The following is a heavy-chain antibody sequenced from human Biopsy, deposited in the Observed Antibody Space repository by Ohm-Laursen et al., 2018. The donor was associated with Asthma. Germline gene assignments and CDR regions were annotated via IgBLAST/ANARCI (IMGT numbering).Heavy chain of an antibody. D-gene: IGHD1-26*01. J-gene: IGHJ6*02. CDR2: THHRGYT. CDR1: GGSFSSNY. Sequence: PSDTLSLTWAVYGGSFSSNYWSWIRQTPGKGLEWLGDTHHRGYTHYNPSLPNPLTLSVDTSKNQSSLRLTSVTAADTAVYYCARGSSSRLSQWELLVSGGKRAHSYYGMDVWGQGTTVTVSS. CDR3: ARGSSSRLSQWELLVSGGKRAHSYYGMDV. V-gene: IGHV4-34*01.